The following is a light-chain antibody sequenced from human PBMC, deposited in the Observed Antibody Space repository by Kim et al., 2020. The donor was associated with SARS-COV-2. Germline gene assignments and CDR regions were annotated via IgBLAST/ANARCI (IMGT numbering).Light chain of an antibody. CDR2: GAS. J-gene: IGKJ3*01. CDR1: QSVSSSY. Sequence: LLPGERATLSCRASQSVSSSYLAWYQQKPGQAPRLLIYGASSRATGIPDRFSGSGSGTDFTLTISRLEPEDFAVYYCQQYGSSPSFGPGTKVDIK. CDR3: QQYGSSPS. V-gene: IGKV3-20*01.